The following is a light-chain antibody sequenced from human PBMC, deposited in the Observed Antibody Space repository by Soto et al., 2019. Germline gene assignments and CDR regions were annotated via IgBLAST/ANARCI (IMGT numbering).Light chain of an antibody. Sequence: EIVMTQSPDTLSVSPGERATLSCRASQSVSSKLAWYQQKPGQAPRLLIYDASTRATGIPSRFSGSGSGTESTPTITTLQSEDFEVYYCQQYDSCPLTFGGGAKVEIK. J-gene: IGKJ4*01. CDR3: QQYDSCPLT. CDR2: DAS. V-gene: IGKV3-15*01. CDR1: QSVSSK.